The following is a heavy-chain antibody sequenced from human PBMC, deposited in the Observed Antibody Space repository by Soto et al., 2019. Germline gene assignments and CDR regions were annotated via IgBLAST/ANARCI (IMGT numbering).Heavy chain of an antibody. V-gene: IGHV4-59*01. J-gene: IGHJ4*02. D-gene: IGHD6-19*01. CDR3: ASSIAVPSSHIDH. Sequence: QVQLQESGPGLVKPSETLSLTCRVSGGSMSGYYWSWIRQAPGKGLEWIGYVYYTGSTTYNPSLQSRVTISVDTSNKQISLSLSLATAADTAVYFCASSIAVPSSHIDHWGQGIRVTVSS. CDR1: GGSMSGYY. CDR2: VYYTGST.